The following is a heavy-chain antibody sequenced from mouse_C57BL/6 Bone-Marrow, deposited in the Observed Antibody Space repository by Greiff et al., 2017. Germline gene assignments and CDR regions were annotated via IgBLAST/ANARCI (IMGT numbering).Heavy chain of an antibody. Sequence: VQLQQPGAELVKPGASVKLSCKASGYTFTSYWMHWVKQRPGQGLEWIGMIHPNSGSTNYNEKFKSKATLTVDKSSSTAYMQLSSLTSEDSAVYYCARSYYDYAMDYWGQGTSVTVSS. CDR1: GYTFTSYW. CDR3: ARSYYDYAMDY. CDR2: IHPNSGST. D-gene: IGHD1-1*01. V-gene: IGHV1-64*01. J-gene: IGHJ4*01.